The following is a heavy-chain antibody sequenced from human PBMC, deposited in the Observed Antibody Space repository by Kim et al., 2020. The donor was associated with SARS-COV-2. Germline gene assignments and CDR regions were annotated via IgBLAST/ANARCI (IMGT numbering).Heavy chain of an antibody. V-gene: IGHV4-39*01. Sequence: SETLSLTCTVSGGSISSSSYYWGWIRQPPGKGLEWIGSIYYSGSTYYNPSLKSRVTISVDTSKNQFSLKLSSVTAADTAVYYCARRVHREFAYWGQGTLVTVSS. D-gene: IGHD1-1*01. J-gene: IGHJ4*02. CDR3: ARRVHREFAY. CDR2: IYYSGST. CDR1: GGSISSSSYY.